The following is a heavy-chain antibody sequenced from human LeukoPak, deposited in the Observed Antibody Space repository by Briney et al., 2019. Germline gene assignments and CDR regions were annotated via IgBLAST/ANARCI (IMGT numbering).Heavy chain of an antibody. J-gene: IGHJ4*02. V-gene: IGHV4-59*08. CDR3: ARLKMEIRHMLLDY. Sequence: SETLSLTCTVSGGSISSYYWSWIRQPPGKGLEWIGYIYYSGSTNYNPSLKSRVTISVDTSKNQFSLKLSSVTAADTAVYYCARLKMEIRHMLLDYWGQGTLVTVSS. CDR2: IYYSGST. CDR1: GGSISSYY. D-gene: IGHD2-21*01.